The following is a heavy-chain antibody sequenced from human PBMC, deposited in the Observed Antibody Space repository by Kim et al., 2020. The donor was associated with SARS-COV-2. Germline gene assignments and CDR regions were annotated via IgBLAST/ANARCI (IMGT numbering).Heavy chain of an antibody. D-gene: IGHD3-10*01. J-gene: IGHJ5*02. V-gene: IGHV4-4*07. CDR1: GGSISSYY. Sequence: SETLSLTCTVSGGSISSYYWSWIRQPAGKGLEWIGHIHTSGSTNYNPSLKSRVTMSVDTSKNQFSLKMYSVTAADTAVYYCAREGARDMVRGVLILNWFYPWGPGTLVTVS. CDR3: AREGARDMVRGVLILNWFYP. CDR2: IHTSGST.